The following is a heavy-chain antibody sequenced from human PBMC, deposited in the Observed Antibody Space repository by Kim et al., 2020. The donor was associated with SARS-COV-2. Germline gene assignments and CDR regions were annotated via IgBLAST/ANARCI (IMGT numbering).Heavy chain of an antibody. CDR3: AREWEDYYDSSGYYHFDY. CDR2: IYSGGST. V-gene: IGHV3-66*01. CDR1: GFTVSSNY. Sequence: GGSLRLSCAASGFTVSSNYMSWVRQAPGKGLEWVSVIYSGGSTYYADSVKGRFTISRDNSKNTLYLQMNSLRAEDTAVYYCAREWEDYYDSSGYYHFDYWGQGTLVTVSS. D-gene: IGHD3-22*01. J-gene: IGHJ4*02.